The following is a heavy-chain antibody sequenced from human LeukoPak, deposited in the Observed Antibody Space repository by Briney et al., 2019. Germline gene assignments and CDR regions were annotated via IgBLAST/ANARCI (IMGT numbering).Heavy chain of an antibody. D-gene: IGHD6-19*01. Sequence: PSETLSLTCTVSGGSISSYSWSWIRQSPGKGLEWIGYIYHSGSTNYNPSLKSRVTISIATSKNQFSLKLSPVTAADTAVYYCARRSGGWYYDYWGQGTLVTVSS. CDR3: ARRSGGWYYDY. V-gene: IGHV4-59*01. J-gene: IGHJ4*02. CDR2: IYHSGST. CDR1: GGSISSYS.